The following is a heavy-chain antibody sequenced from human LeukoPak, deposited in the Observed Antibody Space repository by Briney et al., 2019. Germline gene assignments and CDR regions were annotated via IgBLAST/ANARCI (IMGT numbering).Heavy chain of an antibody. V-gene: IGHV3-15*01. D-gene: IGHD3-10*01. Sequence: PGGSLRLSCAASGFTFSNAWTSWVRQAPGKGLEWVGRIKSKTDGGTTDYAAPVKGRFTISRDDSKNTLYLQMNSLKTEDTAVYYCTAGGSGSKSGYWGQGTLVTVSS. CDR1: GFTFSNAW. J-gene: IGHJ4*02. CDR3: TAGGSGSKSGY. CDR2: IKSKTDGGTT.